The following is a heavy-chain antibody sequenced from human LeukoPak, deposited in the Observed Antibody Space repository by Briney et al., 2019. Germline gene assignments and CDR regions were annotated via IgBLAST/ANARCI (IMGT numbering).Heavy chain of an antibody. D-gene: IGHD3-3*01. CDR1: GYTFTSYY. CDR2: INPSGGST. Sequence: ASVTVSCKASGYTFTSYYMHWVRQAPGQGLEWMGIINPSGGSTSYAQKFQGRVTMTRDTSTSTVYMELSSLRSEDTAVYYCARVKRVLRFLEWLSMDGMDVWGQGTTVTVSS. CDR3: ARVKRVLRFLEWLSMDGMDV. J-gene: IGHJ6*02. V-gene: IGHV1-46*01.